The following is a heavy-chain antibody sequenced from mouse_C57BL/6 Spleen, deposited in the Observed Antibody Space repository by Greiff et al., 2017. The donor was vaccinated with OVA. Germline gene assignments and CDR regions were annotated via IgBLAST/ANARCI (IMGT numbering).Heavy chain of an antibody. CDR1: GYTFTSYW. CDR2: IDPSDSYT. V-gene: IGHV1-59*01. J-gene: IGHJ2*01. D-gene: IGHD2-2*01. CDR3: ARWEVTTGGYFDY. Sequence: VKLQQPGAELVRPGTSVKLSCKASGYTFTSYWMHWVKQRPGQGLEWIGVIDPSDSYTNSNQKFKGKATLTVDTSSSTAYMQLSSLTSEDAAVYYCARWEVTTGGYFDYWGQGTTLTVSS.